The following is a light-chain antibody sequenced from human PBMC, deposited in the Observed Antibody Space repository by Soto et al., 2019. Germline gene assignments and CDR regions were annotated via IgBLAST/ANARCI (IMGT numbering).Light chain of an antibody. CDR2: SNN. J-gene: IGLJ1*01. CDR1: TSNIGSTS. V-gene: IGLV1-44*01. Sequence: QSVLTQPPSASGTPGQRVTISCSGSTSNIGSTSVNWYQQVPGAAPKLLIYSNNQRPSGVTDRFSGSKSGTSASLAISGLRSEDEAVYYCAAWDDSLNGVFGTGTKVTVL. CDR3: AAWDDSLNGV.